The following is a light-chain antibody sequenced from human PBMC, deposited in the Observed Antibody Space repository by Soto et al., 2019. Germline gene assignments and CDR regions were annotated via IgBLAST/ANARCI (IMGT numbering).Light chain of an antibody. CDR3: QHYGNSPQT. V-gene: IGKV3-20*01. J-gene: IGKJ1*01. CDR2: GAS. CDR1: QSVISSS. Sequence: EIVLTQSPGTLSLSPGERATLSCRASQSVISSSLAWYQQKPGQAPRLLIYGASSRATGIPDRFSGSGSGTDFTLTISRLEPEDFAVYYCQHYGNSPQTFGQGTRVEI.